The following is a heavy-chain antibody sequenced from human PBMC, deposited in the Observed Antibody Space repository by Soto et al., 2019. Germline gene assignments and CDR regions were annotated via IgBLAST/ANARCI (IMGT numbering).Heavy chain of an antibody. Sequence: SETLSLTCTVSGASITSYYWSWIRQPPGKGLEWIGYIYYSGSTNYNPSLRSRITISLDTSKNQFSLKLSSVTAADTAVYYCARHQDYYGSGDYYDPRFDYWGQGALVTVSS. V-gene: IGHV4-59*08. CDR3: ARHQDYYGSGDYYDPRFDY. D-gene: IGHD3-10*01. CDR1: GASITSYY. J-gene: IGHJ4*02. CDR2: IYYSGST.